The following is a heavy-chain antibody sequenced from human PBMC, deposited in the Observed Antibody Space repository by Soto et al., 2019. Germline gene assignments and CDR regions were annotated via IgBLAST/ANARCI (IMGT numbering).Heavy chain of an antibody. Sequence: QVQLVQSGAEVKRPGSSVKVSCKASGDTFNFYSINWVRQAPGLGLEWMGRVNPIVSMSNYAQKFQGRVAMTADESTSTDYMELSSLRSEATAIYYCASSYGSGYRAFDYWGQGALVTVSS. D-gene: IGHD3-10*01. CDR3: ASSYGSGYRAFDY. J-gene: IGHJ4*02. CDR1: GDTFNFYS. V-gene: IGHV1-69*02. CDR2: VNPIVSMS.